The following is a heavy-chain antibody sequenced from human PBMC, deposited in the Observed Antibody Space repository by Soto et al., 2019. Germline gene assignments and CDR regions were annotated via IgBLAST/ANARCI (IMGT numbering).Heavy chain of an antibody. V-gene: IGHV1-18*01. CDR2: ISAYSGNT. D-gene: IGHD3-10*01. Sequence: ASVKVSCKAAGYTFTSYGISWVRQAPGQRLEWMGWISAYSGNTKYAQKFQGRVTITRDTSASTAYMELSSLRSEDTAVYYCARGPLLWGDVWGQGTTVTVSS. CDR1: GYTFTSYG. CDR3: ARGPLLWGDV. J-gene: IGHJ6*02.